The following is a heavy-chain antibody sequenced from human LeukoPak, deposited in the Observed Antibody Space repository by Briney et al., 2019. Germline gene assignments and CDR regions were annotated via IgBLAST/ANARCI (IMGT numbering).Heavy chain of an antibody. CDR3: ARAPSEIGGYYPEYFRH. V-gene: IGHV3-74*01. CDR2: IKSDGST. D-gene: IGHD3-22*01. J-gene: IGHJ1*01. CDR1: GFTFSTYW. Sequence: WGSLTLTCAASGFTFSTYWMHWVRQAPGKGLVWVSRIKSDGSTNYADSVKGRFTISRDNAKNTVSLQMNSLRPEDTGVYYCARAPSEIGGYYPEYFRHWGQGTRVTVSS.